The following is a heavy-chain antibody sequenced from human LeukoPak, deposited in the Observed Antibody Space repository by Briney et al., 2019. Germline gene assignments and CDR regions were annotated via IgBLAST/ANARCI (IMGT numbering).Heavy chain of an antibody. CDR2: IYYTGKN. CDR1: GGAIRAVY. Sequence: SETLSLTCAVSGGAIRAVYGGSSPQPPGNGLQWIGDIYYTGKNNYNPSPKSRVTISLDTSTDHLSLNLSSVLAADPAIYYCVRRDTGWNSSDYGGQGILVTVSS. J-gene: IGHJ4*02. V-gene: IGHV4-59*08. D-gene: IGHD6-19*01. CDR3: VRRDTGWNSSDY.